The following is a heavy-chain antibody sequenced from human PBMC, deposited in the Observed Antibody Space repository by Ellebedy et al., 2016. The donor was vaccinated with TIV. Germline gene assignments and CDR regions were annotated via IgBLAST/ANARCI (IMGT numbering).Heavy chain of an antibody. CDR1: GFTFSTYS. CDR2: ISYDGNNK. Sequence: GGSLRLXCAASGFTFSTYSMHWVRQAPGKGLEWVAFISYDGNNKYYTDSVKGRFTISRDNSKNTLHLQMNSLTTADTAVFYCARASLSRMGGSPLDFWGQGTLVTVSS. CDR3: ARASLSRMGGSPLDF. D-gene: IGHD2-15*01. J-gene: IGHJ4*02. V-gene: IGHV3-30-3*01.